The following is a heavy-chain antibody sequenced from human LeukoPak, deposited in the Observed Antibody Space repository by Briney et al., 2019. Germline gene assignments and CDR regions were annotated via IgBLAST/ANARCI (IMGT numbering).Heavy chain of an antibody. V-gene: IGHV3-48*04. CDR2: ISSSGVTI. D-gene: IGHD6-13*01. CDR1: GFSFSSYR. CDR3: AARPTNAAVAPSDY. Sequence: GGSQRLSCAASGFSFSSYRMNWVRQAPGKGLEWVSYISSSGVTIYYADSVKGRFTISRDNAKNSLYLQMNSLRAEDTATYYCAARPTNAAVAPSDYWGQGTLVTVSS. J-gene: IGHJ4*02.